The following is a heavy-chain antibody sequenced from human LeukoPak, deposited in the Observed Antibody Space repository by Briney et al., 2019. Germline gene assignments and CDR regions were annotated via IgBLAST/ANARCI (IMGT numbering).Heavy chain of an antibody. V-gene: IGHV1-2*02. J-gene: IGHJ4*02. CDR1: GYTYTGYY. Sequence: ASVKVSCKASGYTYTGYYMHWVRQAPGQGLEWMGWINPNSGGTNYAQKFQDRVIMTMDTSINTVYLELNRLRSDDTAVYYCARDPGYGDYGYYFDFWGQGTLVTVSS. CDR2: INPNSGGT. D-gene: IGHD4-17*01. CDR3: ARDPGYGDYGYYFDF.